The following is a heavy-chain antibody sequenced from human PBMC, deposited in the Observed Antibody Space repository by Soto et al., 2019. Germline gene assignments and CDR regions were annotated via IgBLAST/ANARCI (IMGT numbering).Heavy chain of an antibody. CDR1: GFTFSSYG. CDR2: ISYDGSNK. Sequence: GGSLRLSYAASGFTFSSYGMHWVRQAPGKGLEWVAVISYDGSNKYYADSVKGRFTISRDNAKNSLYLQMNSLRAEDTAVYYCARPYPSGPITIFGVVAGSDDYWGQGTLVTVSS. V-gene: IGHV3-30*03. CDR3: ARPYPSGPITIFGVVAGSDDY. J-gene: IGHJ4*02. D-gene: IGHD3-3*01.